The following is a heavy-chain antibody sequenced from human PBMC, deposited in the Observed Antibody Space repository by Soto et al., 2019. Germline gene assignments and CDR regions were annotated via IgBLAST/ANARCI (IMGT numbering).Heavy chain of an antibody. CDR3: ARDWYRDGYKGGYFDY. J-gene: IGHJ4*02. CDR2: MYQSGTT. Sequence: SETLSLTCTVSGFSISSGYYWGWVRQPPGKGLEWIGSMYQSGTTYYNPSLKSRVTISINTSKNQFSLKLTSVTAADTAVYYCARDWYRDGYKGGYFDYWGQGTLVTVSS. V-gene: IGHV4-38-2*02. D-gene: IGHD1-26*01. CDR1: GFSISSGYY.